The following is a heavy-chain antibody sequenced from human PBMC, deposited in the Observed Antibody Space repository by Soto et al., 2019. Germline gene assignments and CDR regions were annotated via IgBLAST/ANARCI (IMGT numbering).Heavy chain of an antibody. D-gene: IGHD1-26*01. Sequence: SETLSLTCAVNSESLGGYYWNWIRQSPGKGLEWIGEIDGSGNTNYSPSLRSRVAMSVDTSKNHFSLNLNSVTAADTAAYFCVGARGRLVGFDYWGQGTLVTVSS. CDR3: VGARGRLVGFDY. CDR2: IDGSGNT. CDR1: SESLGGYY. V-gene: IGHV4-34*01. J-gene: IGHJ4*02.